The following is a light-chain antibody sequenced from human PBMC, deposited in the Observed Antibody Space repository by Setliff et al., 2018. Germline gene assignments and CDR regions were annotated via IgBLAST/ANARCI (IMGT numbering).Light chain of an antibody. J-gene: IGLJ1*01. CDR2: GNS. CDR1: SSNIGAGYD. CDR3: QSYDSSLTLYV. V-gene: IGLV1-40*01. Sequence: QSVLTQPPSVSGAPGQRVTISCTGSSSNIGAGYDVHWYQQLPGTAPKLLIYGNSNRPSGVPDRFSGSKSATSASLAITGLQAEDEADYYCQSYDSSLTLYVFGTGTKGTV.